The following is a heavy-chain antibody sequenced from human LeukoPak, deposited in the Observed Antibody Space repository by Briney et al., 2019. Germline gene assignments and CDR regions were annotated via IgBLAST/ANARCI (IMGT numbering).Heavy chain of an antibody. CDR3: ARGIYSDY. CDR2: INPSGGST. V-gene: IGHV1-46*01. CDR1: GYTFTSYY. Sequence: GASVKVSCKASGYTFTSYYMHWVRQAPGQGLEWMGIINPSGGSTSYAQKLQGRVTVTTDTSTSTAYMELRSLRSDDMAVYYCARGIYSDYWGQGTLVTVSS. J-gene: IGHJ4*02.